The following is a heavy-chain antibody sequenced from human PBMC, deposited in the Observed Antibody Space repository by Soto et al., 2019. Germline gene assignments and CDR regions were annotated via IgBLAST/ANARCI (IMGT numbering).Heavy chain of an antibody. CDR2: IYYSGST. CDR3: ARDIREKYYDILTGYYNGNWFDP. J-gene: IGHJ5*02. Sequence: KPSETLSLTCTVSGGSISSGGYYWSWIRQHPGKGLEWIGYIYYSGSTYYNPSLKSRVTISVDTSKNQFSLKLSSVTAADTAVYYCARDIREKYYDILTGYYNGNWFDPWGQGTLVTVSS. D-gene: IGHD3-9*01. V-gene: IGHV4-31*03. CDR1: GGSISSGGYY.